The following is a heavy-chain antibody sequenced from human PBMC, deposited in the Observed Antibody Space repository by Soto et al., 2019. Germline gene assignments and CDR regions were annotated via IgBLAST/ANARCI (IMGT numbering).Heavy chain of an antibody. J-gene: IGHJ4*02. CDR1: GGSFSGYY. D-gene: IGHD2-15*01. CDR3: ARGGWDCRGGSCYSPLFDY. V-gene: IGHV4-34*01. Sequence: QVQLQQWGAGLLKPSETLSLTCAVYGGSFSGYYWSWIRQPPGKGRAWIGEINHSGSTNYNPSLKSRVAISGDTSENQVSLKLSCVTAADTAVYYCARGGWDCRGGSCYSPLFDYWGQGTLVTVSS. CDR2: INHSGST.